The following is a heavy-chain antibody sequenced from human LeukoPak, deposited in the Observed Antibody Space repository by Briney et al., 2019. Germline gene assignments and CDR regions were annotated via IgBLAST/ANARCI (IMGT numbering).Heavy chain of an antibody. J-gene: IGHJ2*01. V-gene: IGHV5-51*01. CDR2: IYPGDSDA. CDR1: GYSFTIYW. D-gene: IGHD1-26*01. Sequence: GESLKISCKGSGYSFTIYWIAWVRQMPGKGLEWMGIIYPGDSDARYSPSFQGQVTISADKSISIAYLQWSSLEASDTAMYYCARASGSYDWNFDLWGRGTLVTVSS. CDR3: ARASGSYDWNFDL.